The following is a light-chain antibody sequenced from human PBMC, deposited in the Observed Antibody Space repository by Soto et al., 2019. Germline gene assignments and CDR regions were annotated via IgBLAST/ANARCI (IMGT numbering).Light chain of an antibody. J-gene: IGKJ4*01. V-gene: IGKV1-27*01. CDR3: QYFTRAPLP. CDR2: SAS. CDR1: RGITTY. Sequence: DIQMTQSPSSLSASVGDKVTITCRASRGITTYLAWYQQKPGGVPNLLIHSASSLRSGVPSRFSGGGSGTTFPLTSSGLQPEDFEPYYFQYFTRAPLPLGGGTKVEI.